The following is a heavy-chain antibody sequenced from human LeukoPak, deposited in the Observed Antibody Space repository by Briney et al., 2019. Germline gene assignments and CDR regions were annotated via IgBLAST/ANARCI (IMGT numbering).Heavy chain of an antibody. V-gene: IGHV1-18*01. CDR1: GHNFTSYG. CDR3: ARVPGVTAGSNWFDP. Sequence: GASVRVSCKATGHNFTSYGISRVRQAPGQWLEWMGRSSAYNGNTNYAQKLQGRVTMTTDTSTSTAYMELRSLRSDDTAVYYCARVPGVTAGSNWFDPWGQGTLVTVSS. D-gene: IGHD2-21*02. J-gene: IGHJ5*02. CDR2: SSAYNGNT.